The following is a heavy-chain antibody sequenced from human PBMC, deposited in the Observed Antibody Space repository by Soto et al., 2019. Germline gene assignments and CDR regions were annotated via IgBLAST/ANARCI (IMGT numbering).Heavy chain of an antibody. CDR1: GFTFSSYA. CDR2: ISGSGGST. V-gene: IGHV3-23*01. D-gene: IGHD3-22*01. J-gene: IGHJ4*02. Sequence: GGSLRLSCAASGFTFSSYAMSWVRQAPGKGLEWVSAISGSGGSTYYADSVKGRFTISRDNSKNTLYLQMNSLRAEDTAVYYRAKAVRGSSGYYSSYFDYWGQGTLVTVSS. CDR3: AKAVRGSSGYYSSYFDY.